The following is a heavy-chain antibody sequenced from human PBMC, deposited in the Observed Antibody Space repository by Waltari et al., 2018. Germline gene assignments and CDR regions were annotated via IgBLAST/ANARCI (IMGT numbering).Heavy chain of an antibody. CDR2: ISGSGGST. CDR1: GFTFRSYA. J-gene: IGHJ4*02. Sequence: EVQLLESGGGLVQPGGSLRLSCAASGFTFRSYAMSWVRQAPGKGLEWVSAISGSGGSTYYADSVKGRFTISRDNSKNTLYLQMNSLRAEDTAVYYCAKDRYYYDSSGYYPPVGPFDYWGQGTLVTVSS. V-gene: IGHV3-23*01. D-gene: IGHD3-22*01. CDR3: AKDRYYYDSSGYYPPVGPFDY.